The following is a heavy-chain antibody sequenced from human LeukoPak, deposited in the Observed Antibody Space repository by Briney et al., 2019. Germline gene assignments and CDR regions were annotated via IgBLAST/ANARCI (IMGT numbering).Heavy chain of an antibody. Sequence: GGSLRLSCAASGFTFSNYWMSWVRQAPGKGLEWVANIKTDGSAKNYMDSMKGRFTISRDNAKNSLYLQMNSLRAEDTAVYYCARGGRWLQLWDYWGQGTLVTVSS. CDR1: GFTFSNYW. J-gene: IGHJ4*02. CDR3: ARGGRWLQLWDY. V-gene: IGHV3-7*01. CDR2: IKTDGSAK. D-gene: IGHD5-24*01.